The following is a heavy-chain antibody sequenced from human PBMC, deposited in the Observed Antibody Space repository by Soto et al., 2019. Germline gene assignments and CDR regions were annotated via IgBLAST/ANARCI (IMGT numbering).Heavy chain of an antibody. CDR2: ISGSGGST. Sequence: GGSLRLSCAASGFTFSSYAMSWVRQAPGKGLEWVSAISGSGGSTYYADSVKGRFTISRDNSKNTLYLQMNSLRAEDTAVYYCAKGGYSNYVPIYYYYYYMDVWGKGTTVTVSS. J-gene: IGHJ6*03. D-gene: IGHD4-4*01. CDR3: AKGGYSNYVPIYYYYYYMDV. CDR1: GFTFSSYA. V-gene: IGHV3-23*01.